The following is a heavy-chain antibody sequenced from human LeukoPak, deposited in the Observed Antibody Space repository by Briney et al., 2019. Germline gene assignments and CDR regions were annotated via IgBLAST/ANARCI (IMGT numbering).Heavy chain of an antibody. CDR2: IRHSGVDS. V-gene: IGHV3-23*01. CDR3: ARDRRATPMYFFDF. Sequence: PGGSLRLSCAASRFSFSDYTMSWVRQLPGKGLEWVSGIRHSGVDSSYADSVKGRFTISRDNSKNMLYLQMNSLRDDDTGVHYCARDRRATPMYFFDFWGQGTPVTVSS. D-gene: IGHD2-15*01. CDR1: RFSFSDYT. J-gene: IGHJ4*02.